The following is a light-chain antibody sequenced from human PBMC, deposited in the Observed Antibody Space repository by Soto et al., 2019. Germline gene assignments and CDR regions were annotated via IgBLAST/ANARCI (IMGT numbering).Light chain of an antibody. CDR3: SSSTWSNAVV. Sequence: QSVLTQPASVSAAPGQSITISCTGTNSDVNYVSWHQQHPGKAPKLMISEVINRSSRLSTRFSCSKSGNTASLTIFGPQPEDEADYYCSSSTWSNAVVFGRGPTVTVL. J-gene: IGLJ1*01. V-gene: IGLV2-14*01. CDR2: EVI. CDR1: NSDVNY.